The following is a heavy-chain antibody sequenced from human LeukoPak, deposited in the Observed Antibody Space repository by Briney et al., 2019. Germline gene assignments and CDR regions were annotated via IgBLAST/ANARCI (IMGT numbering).Heavy chain of an antibody. CDR3: ARGPLGWSDY. Sequence: PGGSLRLSCAASGFSVNNYNMKWVRQARGKGLEWVSFISESGTAIYYAESVKGRFTMSRDIVRNSVFLQMNSLKDEDTAIYYCARGPLGWSDYWGQGLLVTVSS. CDR1: GFSVNNYN. D-gene: IGHD1-26*01. CDR2: ISESGTAI. V-gene: IGHV3-48*02. J-gene: IGHJ4*02.